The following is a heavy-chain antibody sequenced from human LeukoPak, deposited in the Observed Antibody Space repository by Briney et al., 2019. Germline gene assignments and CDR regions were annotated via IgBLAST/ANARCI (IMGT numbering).Heavy chain of an antibody. D-gene: IGHD3-16*02. Sequence: PGGSLRLSCAASGFTFSSYAMNWVRQAPGKGLEWVSSTSSSDGSTYYADSVKGRFTMSRDNSRNMLYLQMNSLRDEDTAKYYCAKTVSGSYSYQGGDYWGQGTLVTVSS. V-gene: IGHV3-23*01. CDR3: AKTVSGSYSYQGGDY. CDR1: GFTFSSYA. J-gene: IGHJ4*02. CDR2: TSSSDGST.